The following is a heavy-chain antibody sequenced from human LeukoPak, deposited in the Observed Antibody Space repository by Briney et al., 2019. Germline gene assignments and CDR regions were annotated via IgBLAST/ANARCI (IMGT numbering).Heavy chain of an antibody. D-gene: IGHD3-22*01. Sequence: PGGSLRLSCAASGFTFSSYGMHWVRRAPGKGLEWVAVIWYDGSNKYYADSVKGRFTISRDNSKNTLYLQMNSLRAEDTAVYYCARDRDTMIPASGGLDYWGQGTLVTVSS. CDR3: ARDRDTMIPASGGLDY. CDR1: GFTFSSYG. V-gene: IGHV3-33*01. CDR2: IWYDGSNK. J-gene: IGHJ4*02.